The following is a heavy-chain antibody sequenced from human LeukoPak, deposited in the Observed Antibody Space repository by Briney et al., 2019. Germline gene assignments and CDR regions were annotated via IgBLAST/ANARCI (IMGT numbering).Heavy chain of an antibody. D-gene: IGHD5-12*01. V-gene: IGHV4-4*02. CDR2: IYHSGNT. J-gene: IGHJ6*02. Sequence: SETLSLTCSVSGGSISSNNWWTWVRQPPGKGLEWIGEIYHSGNTNYNPSLKSRVTISVDKSNNHFSLKMNSVTAADTAVYYCARDSATTLGSYYYGLDVWGQGTTVTVSS. CDR1: GGSISSNNW. CDR3: ARDSATTLGSYYYGLDV.